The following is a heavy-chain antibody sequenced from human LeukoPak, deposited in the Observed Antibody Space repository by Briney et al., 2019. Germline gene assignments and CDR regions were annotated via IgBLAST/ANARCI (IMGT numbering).Heavy chain of an antibody. CDR1: GGSISSSSYY. CDR2: IYYSGST. Sequence: SETLSLTCTVSGGSISSSSYYWGWIRLPPGKGLEWIGSIYYSGSTYYNPSLKSRVTISVDTSKNQFSLKLSSVTAADTAVYYCARHGNSHLWFGRKPNWFDPWGQGTLVTVSS. V-gene: IGHV4-39*01. CDR3: ARHGNSHLWFGRKPNWFDP. J-gene: IGHJ5*02. D-gene: IGHD3-10*01.